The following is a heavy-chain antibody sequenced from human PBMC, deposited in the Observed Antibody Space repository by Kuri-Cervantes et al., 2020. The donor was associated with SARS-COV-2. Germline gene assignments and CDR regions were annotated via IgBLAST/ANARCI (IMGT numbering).Heavy chain of an antibody. D-gene: IGHD5-18*01. CDR3: ARGRIQLWVDS. CDR2: IYYSGST. CDR1: GFTFSSYS. Sequence: ESLKISCAASGFTFSSYSMNWVRQPPGKGLEWIGSIYYSGSTYYNPSLKSRVTISLGTSKNQFSLKLSSVTAADTALYFCARGRIQLWVDSWGQGTLVTVSS. V-gene: IGHV4-38-2*01. J-gene: IGHJ4*02.